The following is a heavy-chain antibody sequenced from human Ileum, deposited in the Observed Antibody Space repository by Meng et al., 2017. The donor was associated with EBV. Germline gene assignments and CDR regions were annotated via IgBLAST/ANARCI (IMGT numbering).Heavy chain of an antibody. CDR2: FSVYNGNT. Sequence: QVQLVQSGAEVKKPGASVKVSCKASGYTFTSYGISWVQQAPGQGLEWMGWFSVYNGNTIYAQKLQDRVTMTTDTSTSTAYMELRSLRSDDTAVYYCARGQNYYGSGSLIDYWGQGTLVTVSS. J-gene: IGHJ4*02. V-gene: IGHV1-18*01. CDR3: ARGQNYYGSGSLIDY. D-gene: IGHD3-10*01. CDR1: GYTFTSYG.